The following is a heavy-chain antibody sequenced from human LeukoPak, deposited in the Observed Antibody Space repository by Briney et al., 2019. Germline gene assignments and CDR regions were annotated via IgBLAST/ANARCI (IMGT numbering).Heavy chain of an antibody. CDR3: VTYYYGSSAPKRNY. J-gene: IGHJ4*02. D-gene: IGHD3-22*01. CDR2: ISQSGST. V-gene: IGHV4-34*01. CDR1: GGSFSGYY. Sequence: SETLSLTCAVYGGSFSGYYWSWIRQPPGKGLEWVGEISQSGSTTYNPSLRSRVTISGDTSKKQFSLKLSSVTAADTAVYYCVTYYYGSSAPKRNYWGQGILVTVSS.